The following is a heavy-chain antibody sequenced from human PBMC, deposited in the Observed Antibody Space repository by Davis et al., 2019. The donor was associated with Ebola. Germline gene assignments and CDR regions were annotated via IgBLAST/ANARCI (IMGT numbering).Heavy chain of an antibody. J-gene: IGHJ4*02. CDR3: ASIALVGATREFDY. CDR1: GGTFSSYA. V-gene: IGHV1-69*13. CDR2: IIPIFGTA. D-gene: IGHD1-26*01. Sequence: SVKVSCKASGGTFSSYAISWVRQAPGQGLEWMGGIIPIFGTANYAQKFQGRVTITADESTSTAYMELSSLRSEDTAVYYCASIALVGATREFDYWGQGTLVTVSS.